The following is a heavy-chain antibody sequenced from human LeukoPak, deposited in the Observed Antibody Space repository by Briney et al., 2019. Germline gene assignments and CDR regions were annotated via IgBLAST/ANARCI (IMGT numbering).Heavy chain of an antibody. CDR3: ARDPVVPAASGSYYYYGMDV. Sequence: GGSLRLSCAASGFTFSSYSMNWVRQAPGKGLEWVSSISSSSSYIYYADSVKGRFTISRDNAKNSLYLQMNSPRAEDTAVYYCARDPVVPAASGSYYYYGMDVWGQGTTVTVSS. J-gene: IGHJ6*02. D-gene: IGHD2-2*01. CDR1: GFTFSSYS. V-gene: IGHV3-21*01. CDR2: ISSSSSYI.